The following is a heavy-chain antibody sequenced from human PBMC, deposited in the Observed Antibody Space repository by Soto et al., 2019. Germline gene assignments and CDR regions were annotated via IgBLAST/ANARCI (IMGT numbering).Heavy chain of an antibody. CDR1: GGSFSGYY. CDR2: INHSGST. CDR3: ARGRRFFGVVIIRYYYYGMDV. Sequence: PSETLSLTCAVYGGSFSGYYWSWIRQPPGKGLEWIGEINHSGSTNYNPSLKSRVTISVDTSKNQFSLKLSSVTAADTAVYYCARGRRFFGVVIIRYYYYGMDVWGRGTTVTVSS. J-gene: IGHJ6*02. V-gene: IGHV4-34*01. D-gene: IGHD3-3*01.